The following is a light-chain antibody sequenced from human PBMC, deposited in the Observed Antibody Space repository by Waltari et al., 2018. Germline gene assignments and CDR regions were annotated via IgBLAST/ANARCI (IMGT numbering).Light chain of an antibody. CDR1: LSIADN. Sequence: QAPATPSVSPGERATLPCRASLSIADNLAWYQQKRGQAPRLLIYGASTRATGIPARFTGRGSGTDFTLTISSLQSEDSAVYYCQQYNRWPPITFGQGTRLEI. V-gene: IGKV3-15*01. CDR3: QQYNRWPPIT. CDR2: GAS. J-gene: IGKJ5*01.